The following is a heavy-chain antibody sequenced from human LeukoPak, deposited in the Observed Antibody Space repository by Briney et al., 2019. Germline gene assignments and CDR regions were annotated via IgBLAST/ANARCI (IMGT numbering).Heavy chain of an antibody. J-gene: IGHJ4*02. CDR3: ARGPGYSGYNRVFDY. V-gene: IGHV1-69*04. D-gene: IGHD5-12*01. CDR1: GGTFSSYA. CDR2: IIPILGIA. Sequence: GSSVKVSCKASGGTFSSYAISWVRQAPGQGLEWMGGIIPILGIANYAQKFQGRVTITADKSTSTAYMELSSLRSEDTAVYYCARGPGYSGYNRVFDYWGQGTLVTVSS.